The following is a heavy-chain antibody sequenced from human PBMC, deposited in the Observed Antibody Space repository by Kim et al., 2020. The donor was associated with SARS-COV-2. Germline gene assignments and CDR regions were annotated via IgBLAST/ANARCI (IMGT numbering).Heavy chain of an antibody. J-gene: IGHJ4*02. D-gene: IGHD6-19*01. V-gene: IGHV3-23*01. CDR1: AFTFSSYA. CDR3: AKWEAVAGD. CDR2: ISRSGGST. Sequence: GGSLRLSCAASAFTFSSYAMSWVRQAPGKGLEWVSTISRSGGSTYYADSVKGRFTISRDNSKNTLYLQMNSLRVEDTAVYYCAKWEAVAGDWGQGTLVTVSS.